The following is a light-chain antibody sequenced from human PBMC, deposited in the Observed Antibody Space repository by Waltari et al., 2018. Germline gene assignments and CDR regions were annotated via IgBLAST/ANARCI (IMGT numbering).Light chain of an antibody. V-gene: IGKV3-11*01. CDR2: DAS. CDR1: QSVATY. Sequence: EIVLTQSPATLSLSPGETATLSCRASQSVATYLAWYQQKPGQAPRLLIYDASNRATGIPDRFRGSGSGTDFTLTISSLEAEDFAVYYCQQRSNWTPHTFGQGARLEIK. CDR3: QQRSNWTPHT. J-gene: IGKJ2*01.